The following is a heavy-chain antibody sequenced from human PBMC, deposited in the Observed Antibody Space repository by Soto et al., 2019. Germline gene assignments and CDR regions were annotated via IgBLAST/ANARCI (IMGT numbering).Heavy chain of an antibody. CDR1: GYTFTAYY. CDR3: ARGDFDRRGNYNAGWFAP. CDR2: INPNSGGT. Sequence: QVQLVQAGAEVKKPGASVKVSCKASGYTFTAYYMHWLRQAPGQGLEWMGWINPNSGGTTYAQRVQGTATVTNDTSISTTYMVLSSLGSDDTAVYYCARGDFDRRGNYNAGWFAPWGQGTLVTVAS. J-gene: IGHJ5*02. V-gene: IGHV1-2*02. D-gene: IGHD3-22*01.